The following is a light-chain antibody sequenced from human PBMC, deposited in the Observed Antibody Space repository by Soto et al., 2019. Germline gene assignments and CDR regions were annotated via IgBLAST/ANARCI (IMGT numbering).Light chain of an antibody. CDR3: QQYNNWHQT. CDR2: GAS. J-gene: IGKJ1*01. V-gene: IGKV3-15*01. CDR1: QSVSSY. Sequence: EIVMTQSPASLSVSPGDRATLSCRASQSVSSYLAWYQQKPGQAPRLLIYGASTMDTGIPSRFSGSGSGTDFTLTISSLQSEDFAAYYCQQYNNWHQTFGQGTKVEIK.